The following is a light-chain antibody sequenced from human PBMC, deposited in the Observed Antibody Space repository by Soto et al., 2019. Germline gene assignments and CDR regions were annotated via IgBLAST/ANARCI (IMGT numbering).Light chain of an antibody. CDR1: QSVSSY. CDR3: QQANTFPIT. J-gene: IGKJ4*01. Sequence: EIVLTQSPATLSLSPGERATLSCRASQSVSSYLAWYQQKPGQAPRLLIYGTSTRATGIPARFSGSGSGTEFTLTISSLQPEDFATYYCQQANTFPITFGGGTKVDIK. V-gene: IGKV3-11*01. CDR2: GTS.